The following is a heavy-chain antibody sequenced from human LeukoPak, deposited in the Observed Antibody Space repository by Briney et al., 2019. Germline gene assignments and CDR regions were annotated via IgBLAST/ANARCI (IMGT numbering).Heavy chain of an antibody. D-gene: IGHD2-15*01. CDR1: GYTFTGYY. Sequence: ASVKVSCKASGYTFTGYYMHWVRQAPGQGVEWMGWINPNSGGTNYTQKFQGRVTMTRDTSFSTAYMELSRLRSDDTAVYYCARARWGWQLDDAFDIWGQGTMVTVSS. CDR3: ARARWGWQLDDAFDI. V-gene: IGHV1-2*02. CDR2: INPNSGGT. J-gene: IGHJ3*02.